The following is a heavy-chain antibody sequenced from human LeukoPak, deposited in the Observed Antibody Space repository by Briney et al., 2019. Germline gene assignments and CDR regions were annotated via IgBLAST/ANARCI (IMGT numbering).Heavy chain of an antibody. V-gene: IGHV4-34*01. CDR3: ARGFDAPYFDY. J-gene: IGHJ4*02. CDR2: INHSGST. Sequence: SETLSLTCAVYGGSFSGYYWSWIRQPPGKGLEWIGEINHSGSTNYNPSLKSRVTISVDTSKNQFSLKLSSVTAADTAVYYCARGFDAPYFDYRGQGTLVTVSS. CDR1: GGSFSGYY.